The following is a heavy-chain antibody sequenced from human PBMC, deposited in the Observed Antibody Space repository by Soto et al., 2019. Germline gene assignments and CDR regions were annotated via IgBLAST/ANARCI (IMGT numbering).Heavy chain of an antibody. V-gene: IGHV1-2*04. J-gene: IGHJ6*02. CDR3: ARDSVDSGYYYGMDV. D-gene: IGHD5-18*01. CDR2: INPNSGGT. Sequence: ASVQVSCKASGYTFTGYYMHWVRQAPGQGLEWMGWINPNSGGTNYAQKFQGWVTMTRDTSISTAYMELSRLRSDDTAVYYCARDSVDSGYYYGMDVWGQGTTVTVSS. CDR1: GYTFTGYY.